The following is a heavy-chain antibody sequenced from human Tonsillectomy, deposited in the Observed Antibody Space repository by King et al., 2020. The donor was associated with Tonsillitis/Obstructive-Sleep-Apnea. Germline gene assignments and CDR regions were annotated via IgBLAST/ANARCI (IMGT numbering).Heavy chain of an antibody. CDR2: IDWDEDK. Sequence: VTLKESGPALVKPPQTLTLTCNFSGFSLSTSGMCVSWIRQPPGKALEWLARIDWDEDKYYSTSLKTRLTISKDTSKNQVVLTMTNMDTVDAATYYCARVRLDSRSYNSPLFYCGGQGTLVTASS. CDR1: GFSLSTSGMC. D-gene: IGHD1-26*01. CDR3: ARVRLDSRSYNSPLFYC. J-gene: IGHJ4*02. V-gene: IGHV2-70*11.